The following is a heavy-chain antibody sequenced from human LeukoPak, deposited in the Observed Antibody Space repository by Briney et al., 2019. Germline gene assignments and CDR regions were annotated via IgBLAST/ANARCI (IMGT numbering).Heavy chain of an antibody. V-gene: IGHV4-34*01. Sequence: SETLSLTCAVYGGSFSSYYWSWIRQPPGKGLEWIGEINHSGSTNYNPSLKSRVTISVDTSKNQFSLKLSSVTAADTAVYYCARGPQDIVVVPAAMSGGGATYYFDYWGQGTLVTVSS. CDR3: ARGPQDIVVVPAAMSGGGATYYFDY. CDR2: INHSGST. J-gene: IGHJ4*02. D-gene: IGHD2-2*01. CDR1: GGSFSSYY.